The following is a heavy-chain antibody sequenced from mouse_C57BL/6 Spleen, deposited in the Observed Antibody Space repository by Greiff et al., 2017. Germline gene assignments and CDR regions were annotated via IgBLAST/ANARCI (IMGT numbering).Heavy chain of an antibody. V-gene: IGHV7-1*01. J-gene: IGHJ2*01. CDR1: GFTFSDFY. Sequence: EVNVVESGGGLVQSGRSLRLSCATSGFTFSDFYMEWVRQAPGKGLEWIAASRNKANDYTTEYSASVKGRFIVSRDTSQSILYLQMNALRAEDTAIYYCARDAPHGGYFDYWGQGTTLTVSS. CDR2: SRNKANDYTT. CDR3: ARDAPHGGYFDY. D-gene: IGHD6-1*01.